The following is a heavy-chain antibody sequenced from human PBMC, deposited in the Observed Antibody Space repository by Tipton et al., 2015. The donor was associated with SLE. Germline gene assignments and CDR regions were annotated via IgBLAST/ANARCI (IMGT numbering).Heavy chain of an antibody. J-gene: IGHJ4*02. CDR1: GDSITNHY. CDR2: INHSGSS. D-gene: IGHD3-10*01. CDR3: ARVKAPYYSGSGSYYYFDY. Sequence: TLSLTCTVSGDSITNHYWSWIRQPPGKGLEWVGEINHSGSSNFNPSLKSRVTMSLDKSKNQFSLRLSPVTAADTAVYYCARVKAPYYSGSGSYYYFDYWGQGTLVTVSS. V-gene: IGHV4-34*01.